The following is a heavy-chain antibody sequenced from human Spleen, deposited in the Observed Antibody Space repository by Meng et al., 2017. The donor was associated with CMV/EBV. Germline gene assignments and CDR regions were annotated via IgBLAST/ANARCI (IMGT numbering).Heavy chain of an antibody. Sequence: CMASGYPFTGYHLHWVRQAPGQGLGWMGWINPHNGDSKYAQNFRGRVAMTRDTSINTAYLELRSLRSDDAAVFYCTRERTPSYFDLWGRGTLVTVSS. D-gene: IGHD2-15*01. CDR3: TRERTPSYFDL. CDR1: GYPFTGYH. V-gene: IGHV1-2*02. J-gene: IGHJ2*01. CDR2: INPHNGDS.